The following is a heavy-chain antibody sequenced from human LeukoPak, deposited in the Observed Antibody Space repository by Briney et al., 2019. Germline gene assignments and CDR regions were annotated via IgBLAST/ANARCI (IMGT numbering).Heavy chain of an antibody. D-gene: IGHD3-10*01. J-gene: IGHJ4*02. CDR2: INPNSGGT. Sequence: VASVKVSCKASGYTFTGYYMHWVRQAPGQGLEWMGWINPNSGGTNYAQKFQGRVTMTRDTSISTAYMELSRLRSDDTAVYYCARHQGVKKDGSVDYWGQGTLVTVSS. CDR1: GYTFTGYY. CDR3: ARHQGVKKDGSVDY. V-gene: IGHV1-2*02.